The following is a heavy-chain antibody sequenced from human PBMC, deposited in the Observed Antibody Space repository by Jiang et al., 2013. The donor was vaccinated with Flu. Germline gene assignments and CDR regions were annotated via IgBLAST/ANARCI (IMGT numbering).Heavy chain of an antibody. CDR3: AKDTVANTRDYYGMDV. CDR1: GFSLRDYA. J-gene: IGHJ6*02. CDR2: ISGGGRST. D-gene: IGHD6-19*01. Sequence: QLLESGGGLVQPGGSLRLSCAASGFSLRDYAMSWVRQAPGTGLEWVSVISGGGRSTYYADSVKGRFTISRDNSKNTLYLQLNSLRADDTAVYYCAKDTVANTRDYYGMDVWGQGTTVTVAS. V-gene: IGHV3-23*01.